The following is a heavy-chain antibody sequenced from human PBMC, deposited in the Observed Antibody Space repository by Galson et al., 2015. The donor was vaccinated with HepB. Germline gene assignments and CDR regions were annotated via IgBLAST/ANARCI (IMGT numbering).Heavy chain of an antibody. CDR1: GYTFTGYY. CDR3: ARRDIVVVPADVYYYYYYMDV. D-gene: IGHD2-2*01. Sequence: SVKVSCKASGYTFTGYYMHWVRQAPGQGLEWMGWINPNSGGTNYAQKFQGRVTMTRDTSISTAYMELSRLRSDDTAVYYCARRDIVVVPADVYYYYYYMDVWGKGTTVTVSS. V-gene: IGHV1-2*02. J-gene: IGHJ6*03. CDR2: INPNSGGT.